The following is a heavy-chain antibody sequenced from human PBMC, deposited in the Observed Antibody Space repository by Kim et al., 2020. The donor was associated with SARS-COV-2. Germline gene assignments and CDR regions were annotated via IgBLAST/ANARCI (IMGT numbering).Heavy chain of an antibody. D-gene: IGHD6-19*01. V-gene: IGHV3-53*01. CDR2: T. Sequence: TYYVDSVKGRFTISRDNSKNTLYLQMNSLRAEDTAVYYCASSGWMNYFDYWGQGTLVTVSS. CDR3: ASSGWMNYFDY. J-gene: IGHJ4*02.